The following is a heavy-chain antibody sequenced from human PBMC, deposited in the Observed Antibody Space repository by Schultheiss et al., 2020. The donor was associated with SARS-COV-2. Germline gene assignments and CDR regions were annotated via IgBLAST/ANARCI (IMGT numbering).Heavy chain of an antibody. CDR1: GGSFSGYY. V-gene: IGHV4-59*08. Sequence: SETLSLTCAVYGGSFSGYYWSWIRQPPGKGLEWIGYIYYSGSTNYNPSLKSRVTISVDTSKNQFSLKLSSVTAADTAVYYCATTAVAHDYWGQGTLVTVSS. CDR2: IYYSGST. J-gene: IGHJ4*02. CDR3: ATTAVAHDY. D-gene: IGHD6-19*01.